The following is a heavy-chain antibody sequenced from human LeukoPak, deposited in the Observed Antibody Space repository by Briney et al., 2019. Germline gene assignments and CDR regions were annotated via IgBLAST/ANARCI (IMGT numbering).Heavy chain of an antibody. CDR1: GYTFTGYY. Sequence: ASVKVSCKASGYTFTGYYMHWVRQAPGQGLEWMGWINPNSGGTNYAQKFQGWVTMTRDTSISTAYMELSRLRSDDTAVYYCARGLTRYYYDSSGYYFLGWEYYFDYWGQGTLVTVSS. CDR3: ARGLTRYYYDSSGYYFLGWEYYFDY. V-gene: IGHV1-2*04. CDR2: INPNSGGT. D-gene: IGHD3-22*01. J-gene: IGHJ4*02.